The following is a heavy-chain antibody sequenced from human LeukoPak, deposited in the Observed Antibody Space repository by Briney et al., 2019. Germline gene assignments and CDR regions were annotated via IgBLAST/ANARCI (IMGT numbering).Heavy chain of an antibody. V-gene: IGHV1-18*01. Sequence: ASVKVSCKASGFTFTSYAMHWVRQAPGQGLEWMGWISAYNGNTNYAQKLQGRVTMTTDTSTSTAYMELRSLRSDDTAVYYCASYGSGSSFDYWGQGTLVTVSS. CDR3: ASYGSGSSFDY. CDR1: GFTFTSYA. CDR2: ISAYNGNT. D-gene: IGHD3-10*01. J-gene: IGHJ4*02.